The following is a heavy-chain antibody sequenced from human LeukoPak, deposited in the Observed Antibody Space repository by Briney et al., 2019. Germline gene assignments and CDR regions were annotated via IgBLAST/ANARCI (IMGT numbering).Heavy chain of an antibody. Sequence: ARSLRPSCAASGSTFSNDAMHWVRQPPGKGLERVSAISTNATTTKHTNSGKGRVTISRDNSKNTLYLQMGSLRVEDMAVYYCARGAPHCSSTSCYSYYYGMDVWGQGTTVTVSS. CDR1: GSTFSNDA. CDR2: ISTNATTT. V-gene: IGHV3-64*01. CDR3: ARGAPHCSSTSCYSYYYGMDV. D-gene: IGHD2-2*01. J-gene: IGHJ6*02.